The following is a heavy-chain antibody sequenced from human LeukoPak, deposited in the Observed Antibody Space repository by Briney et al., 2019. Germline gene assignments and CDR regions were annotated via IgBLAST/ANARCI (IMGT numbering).Heavy chain of an antibody. Sequence: PSETLSLTCTVSGGSIRRFYWNWVRQPAGKGLEWIGRIHTSGSTSYNPSHKSRVTMSVDTSKNQFSLKPSSVTAADTAVYYCAKIAATYGSGSVSDHWGQGILVTVSS. D-gene: IGHD3-10*01. CDR1: GGSIRRFY. V-gene: IGHV4-4*07. J-gene: IGHJ4*02. CDR3: AKIAATYGSGSVSDH. CDR2: IHTSGST.